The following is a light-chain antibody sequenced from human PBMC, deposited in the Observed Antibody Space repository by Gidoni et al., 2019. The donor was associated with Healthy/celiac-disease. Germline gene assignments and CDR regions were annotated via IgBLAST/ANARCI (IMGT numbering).Light chain of an antibody. CDR2: AAS. Sequence: VQVTQSPSSLSASVGDRVTITCRSTQGISNYLAWYQQKPGKVPKLLIYAASTLQSGVPSRFRGSGSGTDFTLTISSLQPEDVATYYCQKYNSAPRTFGQGTKVEIK. V-gene: IGKV1-27*01. CDR1: QGISNY. J-gene: IGKJ1*01. CDR3: QKYNSAPRT.